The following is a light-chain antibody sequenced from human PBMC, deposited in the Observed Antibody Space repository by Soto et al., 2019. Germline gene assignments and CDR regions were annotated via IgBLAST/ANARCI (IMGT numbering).Light chain of an antibody. J-gene: IGKJ4*01. Sequence: EIVLTQSPATLSLSPGERATLSCRASQSLSNYLAWYQLRPGQAPRLLIYGASNRATGIPARFSGSGSGTDFTLTISSLEPEDFAVYYCQQRINWPLTFGGGTKVEIK. CDR1: QSLSNY. CDR3: QQRINWPLT. CDR2: GAS. V-gene: IGKV3-11*01.